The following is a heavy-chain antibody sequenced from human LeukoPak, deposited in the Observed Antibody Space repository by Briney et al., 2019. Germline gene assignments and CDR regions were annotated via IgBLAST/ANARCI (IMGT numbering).Heavy chain of an antibody. CDR3: ARGVGNCYGTSCRHYYIHV. CDR1: DGSISSYY. J-gene: IGHJ6*03. Sequence: PSETLSLTCPVSDGSISSYYWSWIRQHPGKALEWIGYIYYQGSTNYNPSLKSRVTISVDTSKNQFSLKVSSVTSADTAVYYCARGVGNCYGTSCRHYYIHVWPKGTTVTVSS. CDR2: IYYQGST. V-gene: IGHV4-59*01. D-gene: IGHD2-2*01.